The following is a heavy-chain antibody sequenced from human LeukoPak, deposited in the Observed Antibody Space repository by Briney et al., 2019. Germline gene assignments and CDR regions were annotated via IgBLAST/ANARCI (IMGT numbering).Heavy chain of an antibody. J-gene: IGHJ4*02. CDR1: GFTFSSYG. CDR3: AKSTRVAPFDY. CDR2: ISYDGSNK. D-gene: IGHD2-2*01. V-gene: IGHV3-30*18. Sequence: GRSPRLSCAASGFTFSSYGMHWVRHAPGKGLEWVAVISYDGSNKYYADSVKGRFTISRNNSKNTLYLQIDSLRAQTTALYYGAKSTRVAPFDYWGQGTLVTVSS.